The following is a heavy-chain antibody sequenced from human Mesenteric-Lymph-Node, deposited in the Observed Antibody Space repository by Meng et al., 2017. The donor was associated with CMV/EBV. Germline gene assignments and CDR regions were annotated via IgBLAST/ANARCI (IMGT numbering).Heavy chain of an antibody. CDR2: IYNSVST. Sequence: LSLTCTVSGDSVSGGSYYWTWIRQAPGKGLEWIGYIYNSVSTNYNPSLKSRVTVSVDTSKNQFSLKLTSVTAADTAVYYCARDQPADYWGQGTLVTVSS. CDR1: GDSVSGGSYY. V-gene: IGHV4-61*01. J-gene: IGHJ4*02. CDR3: ARDQPADY.